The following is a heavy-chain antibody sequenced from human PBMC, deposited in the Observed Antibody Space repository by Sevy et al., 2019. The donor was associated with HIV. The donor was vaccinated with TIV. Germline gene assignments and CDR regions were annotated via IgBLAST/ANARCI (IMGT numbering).Heavy chain of an antibody. CDR1: GYTFTTYP. CDR2: ISTYSGET. V-gene: IGHV1-18*01. CDR3: ARDSDGSGHYYADYFDY. Sequence: ASVKVSCKASGYTFTTYPIGWVRQAPGQGLEWMGWISTYSGETRDAQKFQGRATMTTDTSTSTAYLELRSLRSDDPAVYYCARDSDGSGHYYADYFDYWGQGTLVTVSS. D-gene: IGHD3-22*01. J-gene: IGHJ4*02.